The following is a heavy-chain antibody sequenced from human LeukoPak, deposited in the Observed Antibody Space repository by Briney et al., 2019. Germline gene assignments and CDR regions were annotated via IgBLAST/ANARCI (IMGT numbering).Heavy chain of an antibody. CDR2: ITGSGESV. CDR3: TRDPEYSDT. CDR1: GFSLSDYY. D-gene: IGHD1-14*01. Sequence: PGGSLRLSCAASGFSLSDYYINWIPQAPGRGLEWIAYITGSGESVYYADSVKGRFSVSRDNAANSVFLQMDSLRVDDSAVYYCTRDPEYSDTWGPGTLVTVSS. V-gene: IGHV3-11*01. J-gene: IGHJ5*02.